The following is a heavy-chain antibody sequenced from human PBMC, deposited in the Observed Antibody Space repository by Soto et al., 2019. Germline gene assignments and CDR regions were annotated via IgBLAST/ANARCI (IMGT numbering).Heavy chain of an antibody. CDR1: GFTFSSYS. Sequence: LRLSCAASGFTFSSYSMNWVRQAPGKGLEWVSSISSSSSYIYYADSVKGRFTISRDNAKNSLYLQMNSLRAEDTAVYYCARVRVQWELLSLFDPWGQGTLVTVSS. J-gene: IGHJ5*02. V-gene: IGHV3-21*01. D-gene: IGHD1-26*01. CDR2: ISSSSSYI. CDR3: ARVRVQWELLSLFDP.